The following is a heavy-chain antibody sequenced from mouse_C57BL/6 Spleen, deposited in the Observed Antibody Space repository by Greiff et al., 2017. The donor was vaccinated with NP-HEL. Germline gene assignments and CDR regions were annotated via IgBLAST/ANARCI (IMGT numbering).Heavy chain of an antibody. CDR3: ASHDGYYEGWFAY. D-gene: IGHD2-3*01. CDR2: IRNKANGYTT. V-gene: IGHV7-3*01. Sequence: EVKLMESGGGLVQPGGSLSLSCAASGFTFTDYYMSWVRQPPGKALEWLGFIRNKANGYTTEYSASVKGRFTISRDNSQSILYLQMNALRAEDSATYYCASHDGYYEGWFAYWGQGALVTVSA. J-gene: IGHJ3*01. CDR1: GFTFTDYY.